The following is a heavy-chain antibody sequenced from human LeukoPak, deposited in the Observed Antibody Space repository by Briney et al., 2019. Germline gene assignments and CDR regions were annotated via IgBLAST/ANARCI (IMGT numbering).Heavy chain of an antibody. Sequence: SETLSLTCTVSGGSISSSSYYWGWIRQPPGKGLEWIGSIYYSGSTYYNPSLKSRVTISVDTSKNQFSLKLSSVTAADTAVYCCARGDYGGPRADYWGQGTLVTVSS. CDR3: ARGDYGGPRADY. V-gene: IGHV4-39*01. CDR2: IYYSGST. J-gene: IGHJ4*02. D-gene: IGHD4-23*01. CDR1: GGSISSSSYY.